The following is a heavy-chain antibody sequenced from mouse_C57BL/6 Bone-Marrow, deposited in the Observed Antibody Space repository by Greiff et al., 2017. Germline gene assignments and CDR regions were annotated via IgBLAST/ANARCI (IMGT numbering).Heavy chain of an antibody. CDR1: GFTFSSYG. J-gene: IGHJ3*01. Sequence: DVKLVESGGDLVKPGGSLKLSCAASGFTFSSYGMSWVRQTPDKRLEWVATSSSGGSYSYYPDSVKGRFRIFRDNAKNTLYQQMSSVRCEDTAMYYCARNCGGWFADWGQGTLVTVSA. CDR3: ARNCGGWFAD. CDR2: SSSGGSYS. V-gene: IGHV5-6*02. D-gene: IGHD4-1*01.